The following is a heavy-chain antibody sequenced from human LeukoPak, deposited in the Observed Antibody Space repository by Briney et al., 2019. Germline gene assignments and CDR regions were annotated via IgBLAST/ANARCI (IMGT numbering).Heavy chain of an antibody. V-gene: IGHV4-38-2*02. CDR3: AGSSSWYVIDY. J-gene: IGHJ4*02. Sequence: SETLSLTCTVSGYSISSNYYWGWIRQPPGKGLEWIGEINHSGSTNYNPSLKSRVTISVDTSKNQFSLKLSSVTAADTAVYYCAGSSSWYVIDYWGQGTLVTVSS. CDR1: GYSISSNYY. CDR2: INHSGST. D-gene: IGHD6-13*01.